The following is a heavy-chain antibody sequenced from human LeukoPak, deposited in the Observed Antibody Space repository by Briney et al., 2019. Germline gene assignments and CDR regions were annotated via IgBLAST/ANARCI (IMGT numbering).Heavy chain of an antibody. D-gene: IGHD2-21*02. Sequence: ASVKVSCKASGYTFSSYDINWVRQATGQGLEWMGWMNPISGNTGYAQKFQGRVTMTRNTSISTAYMELSSLRSEDTAVYYCARSMVTGRKVSYYYYGMDVWGQGTTVTVSS. CDR2: MNPISGNT. CDR3: ARSMVTGRKVSYYYYGMDV. CDR1: GYTFSSYD. V-gene: IGHV1-8*01. J-gene: IGHJ6*02.